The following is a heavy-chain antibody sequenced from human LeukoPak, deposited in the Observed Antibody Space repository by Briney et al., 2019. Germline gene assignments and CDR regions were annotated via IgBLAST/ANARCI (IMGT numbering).Heavy chain of an antibody. D-gene: IGHD6-19*01. Sequence: GGSLILSCAASGFTVSNNFMSWVRQAPGKGLEWVSVIYGGGSTYYADSVKGRFIISRDTSKNTLYLQMNSLRAEDTAVYYCASWSGGWYGEDSWGQGTLVTVSS. V-gene: IGHV3-53*01. J-gene: IGHJ4*02. CDR3: ASWSGGWYGEDS. CDR1: GFTVSNNF. CDR2: IYGGGST.